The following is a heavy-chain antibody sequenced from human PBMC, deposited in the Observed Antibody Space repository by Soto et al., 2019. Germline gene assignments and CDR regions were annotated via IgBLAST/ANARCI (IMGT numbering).Heavy chain of an antibody. CDR2: IDPSDSYT. J-gene: IGHJ3*02. CDR1: GYSFTSYW. D-gene: IGHD2-15*01. Sequence: EALNISRKGSGYSFTSYWISVGGQMRGEGLEWMGRIDPSDSYTNYSPSFQGHVTISADKSISTAYLQWSSLNASDTAMYYSARHVGCSGASRYPRDAFDIWGQGTMVTVSS. CDR3: ARHVGCSGASRYPRDAFDI. V-gene: IGHV5-10-1*01.